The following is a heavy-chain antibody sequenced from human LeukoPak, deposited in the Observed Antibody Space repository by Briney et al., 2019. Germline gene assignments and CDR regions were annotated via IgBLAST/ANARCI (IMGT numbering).Heavy chain of an antibody. J-gene: IGHJ3*02. CDR2: IRYDGSNI. CDR3: AKDRSFGRSDGFDI. D-gene: IGHD2-15*01. V-gene: IGHV3-30*02. CDR1: GFTFSSYG. Sequence: GGSLRLSCAASGFTFSSYGMHWVRQAPGKGLEWVAFIRYDGSNIFYADSVKGRSTISRDNSKSTLYLEMNSLRAEDTAVYYCAKDRSFGRSDGFDIWGQGTMVTVSS.